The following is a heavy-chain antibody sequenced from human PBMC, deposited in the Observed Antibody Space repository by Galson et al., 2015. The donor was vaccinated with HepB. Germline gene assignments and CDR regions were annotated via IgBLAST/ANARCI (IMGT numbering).Heavy chain of an antibody. CDR2: ISAYNGNT. CDR3: ARFQSALLWFGELLPLDY. V-gene: IGHV1-18*04. D-gene: IGHD3-10*01. Sequence: SVKVSCKASGYTFTSYGISWVRQAPGQGLEWMGWISAYNGNTNYAQKLQGRVTMTTDTSTSTAYMELRSLRSDDTAVYYCARFQSALLWFGELLPLDYWGQGTLVTVSS. CDR1: GYTFTSYG. J-gene: IGHJ4*02.